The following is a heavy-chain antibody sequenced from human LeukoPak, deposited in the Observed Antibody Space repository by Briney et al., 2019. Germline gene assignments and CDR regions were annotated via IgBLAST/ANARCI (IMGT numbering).Heavy chain of an antibody. Sequence: GGSLRLSCAASGFTFSSYGMHWVRQAPGKGLEWVAVISYDGSNKYYADSVKGRFTISRDNSKNTLYLQMNSLRAEDTAVYYCAKDATYYFDYWGQGTLVTVSS. D-gene: IGHD2-15*01. CDR3: AKDATYYFDY. V-gene: IGHV3-30*18. J-gene: IGHJ4*02. CDR2: ISYDGSNK. CDR1: GFTFSSYG.